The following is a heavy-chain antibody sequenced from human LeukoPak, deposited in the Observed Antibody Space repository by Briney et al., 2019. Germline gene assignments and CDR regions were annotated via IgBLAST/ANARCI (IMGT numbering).Heavy chain of an antibody. CDR1: GYTFTGYY. J-gene: IGHJ4*02. CDR3: ARDPAGPGGFNY. CDR2: INPNSGGT. Sequence: ASVKVSCKASGYTFTGYYIHWVRQAPGQGLEWMGRINPNSGGTNYAPKFQGKITMTRDTSIITAYMELSRLRSDDTAIYYCARDPAGPGGFNYWGQGTLVTVSS. D-gene: IGHD3-16*01. V-gene: IGHV1-2*06.